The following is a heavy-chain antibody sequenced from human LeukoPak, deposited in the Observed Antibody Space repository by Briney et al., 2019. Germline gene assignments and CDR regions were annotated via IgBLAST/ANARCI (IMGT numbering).Heavy chain of an antibody. CDR3: ARAGYGDSDFDY. D-gene: IGHD4-17*01. CDR1: GYSISSGYY. J-gene: IGHJ4*02. CDR2: IYHSGST. Sequence: PSETLSLTCTVSGYSISSGYYWGWIRQPPGQGLEWIGGIYHSGSTYYNPSLKSRVTIYVETSKNQFSLKLSSVTAADTAVYYCARAGYGDSDFDYWGQGTLVTVSS. V-gene: IGHV4-38-2*02.